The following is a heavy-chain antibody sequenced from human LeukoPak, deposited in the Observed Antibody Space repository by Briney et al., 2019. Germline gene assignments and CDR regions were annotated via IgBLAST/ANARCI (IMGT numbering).Heavy chain of an antibody. J-gene: IGHJ4*02. V-gene: IGHV4-59*08. CDR2: IYYSGST. Sequence: SETLSLTCTVSGGSISSYYWSWIRQPPGKGLEWIGYIYYSGSTNYNPSLKSRVTISVDTSKNQFSLKLSSVTAADTALYYCARTLSSSWSYGYWGQGTLVTVSS. CDR1: GGSISSYY. D-gene: IGHD6-13*01. CDR3: ARTLSSSWSYGY.